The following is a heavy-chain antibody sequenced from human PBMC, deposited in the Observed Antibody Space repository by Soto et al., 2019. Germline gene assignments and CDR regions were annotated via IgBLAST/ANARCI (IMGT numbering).Heavy chain of an antibody. CDR1: GFSFGSYA. CDR3: ARDFEPTEGDHYYYGMDV. CDR2: VSYEGSIA. J-gene: IGHJ6*02. V-gene: IGHV3-30*03. Sequence: PGGSLRLSCAASGFSFGSYAMYWVRQPPGKGLEWVATVSYEGSIAYYSDSVKGRFTISRDNSMHTIYLQMNSLRAEDSALYYCARDFEPTEGDHYYYGMDVWGQGTRVTVSS. D-gene: IGHD1-26*01.